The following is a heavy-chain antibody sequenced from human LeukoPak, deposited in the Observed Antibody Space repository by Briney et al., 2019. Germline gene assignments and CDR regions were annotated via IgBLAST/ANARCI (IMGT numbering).Heavy chain of an antibody. D-gene: IGHD1-1*01. CDR3: ARFTTADEDDSAFDH. Sequence: SEALSLTCAVSGGSLRGHFWAWSREPPGVGRGWIVEINLVGMTTYNKSLVCRASISIDTSNNQFSLPLQSVTAAGPPRYFCARFTTADEDDSAFDHWGKGYLVLVSS. V-gene: IGHV4-34*01. J-gene: IGHJ4*02. CDR2: INLVGMT. CDR1: GGSLRGHF.